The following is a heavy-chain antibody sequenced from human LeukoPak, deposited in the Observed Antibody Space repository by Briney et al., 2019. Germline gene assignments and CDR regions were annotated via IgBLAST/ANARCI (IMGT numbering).Heavy chain of an antibody. CDR2: IYYSGSA. V-gene: IGHV4-39*07. D-gene: IGHD2-2*01. Sequence: SETLSLTCNVSGGSISSSDYYWGWIRQPPGKGLEWIGSIYYSGSAYYNPSLKSRVTISVDTSKNQFSLKLSSVTAADTAVYYCARDRPDIYCSSTSCYASQQEFDYWGQGTLVTVSS. J-gene: IGHJ4*02. CDR3: ARDRPDIYCSSTSCYASQQEFDY. CDR1: GGSISSSDYY.